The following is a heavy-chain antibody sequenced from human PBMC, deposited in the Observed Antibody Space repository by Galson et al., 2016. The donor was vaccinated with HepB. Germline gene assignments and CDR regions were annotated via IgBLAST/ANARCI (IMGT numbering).Heavy chain of an antibody. CDR2: FSNSGDT. CDR3: ARVSFRTLGY. V-gene: IGHV4-39*07. Sequence: SETLSLTCTVSAISRGDYHWAFIRQPPGKGLEWIGSFSNSGDTFYNPSLKSRVSMSRDTSKNQFSVSLSSVTAADTAVYFCARVSFRTLGYWGQGTLVTVPS. CDR1: AISRGDYH. J-gene: IGHJ4*02.